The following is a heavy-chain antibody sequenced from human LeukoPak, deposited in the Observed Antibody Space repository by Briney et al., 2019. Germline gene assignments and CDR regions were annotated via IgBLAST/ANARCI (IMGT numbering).Heavy chain of an antibody. CDR3: AKDRPLSDAFDI. V-gene: IGHV3-23*01. CDR2: ISGSGGST. J-gene: IGHJ3*02. Sequence: PGGSLRLSCAASGFTFSSWVRQAPGKGLEWVTSISGSGGSTYYADSVKGRFTISRDNSKNILYLQMNSLRVEDTAVYYCAKDRPLSDAFDIWGQGTMVTVSS. CDR1: GFTFSS. D-gene: IGHD3-10*01.